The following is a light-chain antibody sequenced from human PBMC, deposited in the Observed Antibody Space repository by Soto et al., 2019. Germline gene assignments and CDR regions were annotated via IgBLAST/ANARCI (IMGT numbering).Light chain of an antibody. CDR1: NTDVGQDKS. CDR3: VSYTDTDTLV. CDR2: EVT. V-gene: IGLV2-14*01. Sequence: QSVLTQPASVSGSRGQSIIISCVGRNTDVGQDKSVSWYQQGPGKAPKLLIFEVTNRPSGVSNRFSGSRSGNTASLTISGLQPDDEGDYFWVSYTDTDTLVFGTGTKLTVL. J-gene: IGLJ1*01.